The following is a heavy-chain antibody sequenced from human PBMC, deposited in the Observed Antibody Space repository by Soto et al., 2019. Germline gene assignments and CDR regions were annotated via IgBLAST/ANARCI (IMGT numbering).Heavy chain of an antibody. J-gene: IGHJ4*02. V-gene: IGHV4-59*01. CDR3: ARDSNMAVAGNGFDY. CDR2: IYNSGST. Sequence: PSETLSLTCTVSGGSISSYYWSWVRQPPGRGLEWIGFIYNSGSTNYNPSLKSRVTISIDTSQNHFSLKLSSVTAADTAVYYCARDSNMAVAGNGFDYWGPGTQVTVSS. D-gene: IGHD6-13*01. CDR1: GGSISSYY.